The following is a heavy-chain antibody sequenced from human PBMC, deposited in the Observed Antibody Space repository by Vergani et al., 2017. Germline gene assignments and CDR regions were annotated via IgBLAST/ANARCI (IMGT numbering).Heavy chain of an antibody. Sequence: EVQLVESGGGLVKPGGSLRLSCAASGFTFSNAWMSWVRQAPGKGLEWVSVIYSGGSTYYADSVKGRFTISRDNSKNTLYLQMNSLRAEDTAVYYCARDLAIAAADEYYFDYWGQGTLVTVSS. V-gene: IGHV3-66*02. J-gene: IGHJ4*02. CDR1: GFTFSNAW. CDR2: IYSGGST. CDR3: ARDLAIAAADEYYFDY. D-gene: IGHD6-13*01.